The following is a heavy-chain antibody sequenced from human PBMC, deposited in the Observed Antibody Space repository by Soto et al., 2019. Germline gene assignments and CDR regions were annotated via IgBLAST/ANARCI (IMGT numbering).Heavy chain of an antibody. CDR2: IIPIFGTA. CDR3: ARCAYGGSIAARVTNYYYGMDV. D-gene: IGHD6-6*01. Sequence: ASVKVSCKASGGTFSSYAISWVRQAPGQGLEWMGGIIPIFGTANYAQKFQGRVTITADESTSTAYMELSSLRSEDTAVYYCARCAYGGSIAARVTNYYYGMDVWGQGTTVTVSS. V-gene: IGHV1-69*13. J-gene: IGHJ6*02. CDR1: GGTFSSYA.